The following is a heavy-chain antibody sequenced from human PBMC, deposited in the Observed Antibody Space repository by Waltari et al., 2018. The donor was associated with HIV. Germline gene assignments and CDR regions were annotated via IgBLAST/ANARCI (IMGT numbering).Heavy chain of an antibody. CDR1: GFTFSHYD. D-gene: IGHD2-2*01. CDR3: AKGDFQGSYQLTYFDY. Sequence: EVQLLESGGGLVQPGGSLRLSCAASGFTFSHYDMRWVREAPGKGLGGVLGVGGGVGSTSKANAVKGRCTISRDNSKNTLYLKMNSLRDEDTAVYYCAKGDFQGSYQLTYFDYWGQGTLVTVSS. J-gene: IGHJ4*02. V-gene: IGHV3-23*01. CDR2: VGGGVGST.